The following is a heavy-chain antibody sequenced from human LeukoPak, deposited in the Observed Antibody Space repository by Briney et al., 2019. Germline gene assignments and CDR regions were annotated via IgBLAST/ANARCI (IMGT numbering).Heavy chain of an antibody. CDR1: GYPFTNHG. CDR2: INANSGDT. D-gene: IGHD2/OR15-2a*01. CDR3: ARDWPIVIADY. J-gene: IGHJ4*02. Sequence: GASVKVSCKTSGYPFTNHGVSWVRQAPGQGLEWMGWINANSGDTNYAQRFQGRLTMTRDTSTTTAYMELRSLSSDDTAVYYCARDWPIVIADYWGQGTLVTVSS. V-gene: IGHV1-18*01.